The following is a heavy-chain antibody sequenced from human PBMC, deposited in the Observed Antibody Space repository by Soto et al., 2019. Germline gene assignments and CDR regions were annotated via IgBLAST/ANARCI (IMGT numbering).Heavy chain of an antibody. Sequence: KRSGTLSLTCAVYGWSFSGYYLSWIRQPPGKGLEWIGEINPSGSTNYNPALKSRVTRSVDTSTNPFSLKLSSGAAADTAVYYCARGCTVTTAGAWGVWGQGTTGNRSS. D-gene: IGHD4-17*01. CDR3: ARGCTVTTAGAWGV. J-gene: IGHJ6*02. CDR2: INPSGST. CDR1: GWSFSGYY. V-gene: IGHV4-34*01.